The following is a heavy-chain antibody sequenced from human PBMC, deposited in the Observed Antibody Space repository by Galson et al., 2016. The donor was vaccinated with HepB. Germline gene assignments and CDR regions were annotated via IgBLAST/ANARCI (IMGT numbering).Heavy chain of an antibody. V-gene: IGHV3-33*01. D-gene: IGHD1-20*01. J-gene: IGHJ6*02. CDR3: ARDLGNWDDQGQWYYGMDV. Sequence: LSLSCAASGFTFSSYGIHWVRQAPGKGLEWVADIWYDGVKKWYADSVQGRFTISRDNPSNTLFLQMNSVTVEDTAVYYCARDLGNWDDQGQWYYGMDVWGQGTTVTVSS. CDR2: IWYDGVKK. CDR1: GFTFSSYG.